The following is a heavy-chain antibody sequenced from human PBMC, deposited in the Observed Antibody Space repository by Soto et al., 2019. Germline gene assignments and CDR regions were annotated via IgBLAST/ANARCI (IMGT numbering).Heavy chain of an antibody. D-gene: IGHD2-15*01. CDR3: VRTSLVVAAATREDY. V-gene: IGHV3-74*01. J-gene: IGHJ4*02. CDR1: GFTCSSYW. CDR2: INSDGSST. Sequence: EVQLVESGGGLVQPGESLRLSCAASGFTCSSYWMHWVRQAPGKGLVWVSCINSDGSSTSYAGSVKGRFTIYRDNAKNTLYLQMNSLRAEDTAVYYCVRTSLVVAAATREDYWGQGTLVTVSS.